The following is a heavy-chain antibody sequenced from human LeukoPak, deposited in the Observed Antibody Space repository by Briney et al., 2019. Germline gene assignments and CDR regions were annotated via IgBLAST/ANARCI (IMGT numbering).Heavy chain of an antibody. D-gene: IGHD3-22*01. J-gene: IGHJ6*03. CDR2: TYYRSKWYN. CDR1: GDSVSSNSAA. Sequence: SQTLSLTCAISGDSVSSNSAAWNWIRQSPSRGLEWLGRTYYRSKWYNDYAVSVKSRITINPDTSKNQFSLQLNSVTPEDTAVYYCARGRGGSSGLNFYYYYYMDVWGKGTTVTVSS. V-gene: IGHV6-1*01. CDR3: ARGRGGSSGLNFYYYYYMDV.